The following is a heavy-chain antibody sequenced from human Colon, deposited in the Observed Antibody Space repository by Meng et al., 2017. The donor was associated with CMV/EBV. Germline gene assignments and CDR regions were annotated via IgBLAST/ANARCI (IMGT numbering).Heavy chain of an antibody. Sequence: SETLSLTCTVSGDSLSPYYWTWIRQSPGKGLEWLGYIFYSGSANYSPSLKSRLTMSVDMSKNQFSLKLTSVTAADTAVYHCVKIEGRCDSQSCSYYRWFDPWGQGILVTVSS. CDR3: VKIEGRCDSQSCSYYRWFDP. V-gene: IGHV4-59*03. CDR1: GDSLSPYY. D-gene: IGHD2/OR15-2a*01. J-gene: IGHJ5*02. CDR2: IFYSGSA.